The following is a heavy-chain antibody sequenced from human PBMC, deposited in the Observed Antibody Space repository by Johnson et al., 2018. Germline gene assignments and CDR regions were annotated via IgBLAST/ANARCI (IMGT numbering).Heavy chain of an antibody. D-gene: IGHD3-22*01. J-gene: IGHJ3*02. Sequence: VQLVQSGAEVKKPGDALKISCKGSGYNLTNYLIAWVRQMPGKGLEWMGIIYPADSETRYSPSCQGQVTISADKSISTAYLQWSSLKASDTAMYYCASPRGYSSGYYRDIWGQGTMVTVSS. CDR1: GYNLTNYL. CDR2: IYPADSET. CDR3: ASPRGYSSGYYRDI. V-gene: IGHV5-51*03.